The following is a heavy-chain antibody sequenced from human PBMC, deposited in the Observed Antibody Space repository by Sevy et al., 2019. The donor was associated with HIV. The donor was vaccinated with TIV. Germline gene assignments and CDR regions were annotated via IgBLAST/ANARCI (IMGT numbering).Heavy chain of an antibody. CDR1: GFTFSSYS. Sequence: GGSLRLSCAASGFTFSSYSMNWVRQAPGKGLEWVSSISSGSSYIYYADSVKGRFTISRDNSKNTLYLQMNSLRAEDTAVYYCAKDVYDSSGYYPMGAFDIWGQGTLVTVSS. D-gene: IGHD3-22*01. V-gene: IGHV3-21*04. J-gene: IGHJ3*02. CDR2: ISSGSSYI. CDR3: AKDVYDSSGYYPMGAFDI.